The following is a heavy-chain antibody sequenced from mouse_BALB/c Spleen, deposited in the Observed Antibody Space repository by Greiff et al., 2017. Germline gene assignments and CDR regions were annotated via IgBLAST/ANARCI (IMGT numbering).Heavy chain of an antibody. CDR3: MRSLDY. J-gene: IGHJ2*01. V-gene: IGHV11-2*02. Sequence: EVQLVETGGGLVQPGGSRGLSCEGSGFTFSGFWMSWVRQTPGKTLEWMGDINSDGSAINYAPFIMGRFTIYRDNDKNTMYLQMSNMGTEDSATYFCMRSLDYWGQGTTLTVSS. CDR2: INSDGSAI. CDR1: GFTFSGFW.